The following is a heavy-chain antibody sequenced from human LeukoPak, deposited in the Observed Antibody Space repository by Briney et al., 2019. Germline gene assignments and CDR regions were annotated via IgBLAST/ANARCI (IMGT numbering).Heavy chain of an antibody. Sequence: PSETLSLICAVYGGSFSGYYWIWIRQPPGKGLEWIGEINHSGSTNYNPSLKSRVTISVDTSKNQFSLKLSSVTAADTAVYYCARGRYYYDSSGYWYYFDYWGQGTLVTVSS. J-gene: IGHJ4*02. CDR2: INHSGST. D-gene: IGHD3-22*01. V-gene: IGHV4-34*01. CDR3: ARGRYYYDSSGYWYYFDY. CDR1: GGSFSGYY.